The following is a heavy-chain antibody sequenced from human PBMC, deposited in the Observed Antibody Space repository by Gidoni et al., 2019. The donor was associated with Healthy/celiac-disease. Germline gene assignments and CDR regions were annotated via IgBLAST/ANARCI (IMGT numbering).Heavy chain of an antibody. CDR1: GLTFNTYN. CDR3: TRGPTVTAYGY. D-gene: IGHD4-17*01. Sequence: EVQLVESGGGLLKPGGSLRLSCAAAGLTFNTYNMNWVRQAPGKGLEWVSSITSSSSNIYYADSVKGRFTISRGNAKNSLFLQMNSLRAEDTAVYYCTRGPTVTAYGYWGQGTLVTVSS. V-gene: IGHV3-21*02. J-gene: IGHJ4*02. CDR2: ITSSSSNI.